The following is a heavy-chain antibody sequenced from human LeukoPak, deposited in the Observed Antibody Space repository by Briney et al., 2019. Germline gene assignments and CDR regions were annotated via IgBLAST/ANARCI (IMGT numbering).Heavy chain of an antibody. J-gene: IGHJ4*02. D-gene: IGHD3-3*01. CDR1: GFTFNDHA. V-gene: IGHV3-23*01. CDR3: ARGGQNFDFWRFDY. Sequence: GGSLRLSCAGSGFTFNDHAMSWVRQAPGKGLEWVSSISGSGGSTYYADYVKGRSTLSRDNSKNVVYFEMHSLRGEDTAVYFCARGGQNFDFWRFDYWGQGTLVVVSS. CDR2: ISGSGGST.